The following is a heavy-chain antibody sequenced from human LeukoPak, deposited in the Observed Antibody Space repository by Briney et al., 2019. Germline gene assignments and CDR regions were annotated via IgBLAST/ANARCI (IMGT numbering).Heavy chain of an antibody. J-gene: IGHJ5*02. V-gene: IGHV3-53*01. CDR3: ARDLT. CDR1: GFTFSNSP. Sequence: GGSLRLSCAASGFTFSNSPMTWVRQAPGKGLEWDSVIYNDGTAYYADSVKGRFTISRDNSKNTLYLQMNSLRAEDTAVYYCARDLTWGQGTLVTVSS. CDR2: IYNDGTA.